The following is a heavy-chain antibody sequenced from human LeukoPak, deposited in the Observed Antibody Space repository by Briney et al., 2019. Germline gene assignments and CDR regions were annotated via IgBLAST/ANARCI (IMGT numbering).Heavy chain of an antibody. D-gene: IGHD2-2*01. CDR2: ISASGGST. CDR3: AKVGDGHCSTTSCYGWLDP. Sequence: GGSLRLSCAASELTFSSYAMSWVRQAPGKGLEWVSAISASGGSTYYADSVRGRFTVSRDNSKNTLYLQMNSLRAEDTAVYYCAKVGDGHCSTTSCYGWLDPWGQGTLVTVSS. CDR1: ELTFSSYA. J-gene: IGHJ5*02. V-gene: IGHV3-23*01.